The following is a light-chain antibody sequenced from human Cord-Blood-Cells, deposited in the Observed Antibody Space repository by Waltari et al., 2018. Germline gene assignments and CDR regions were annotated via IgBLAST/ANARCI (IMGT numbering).Light chain of an antibody. Sequence: QSVLTQPPSASGTPGQRVTISCSGSSSHIGSNTVNWYQQLPGTAPKRLIYSNNQRPSGVPDRCSGSKSGTSASLAISGLQSEDEADYYCAAWDDSLNGWVFGGGTKLTVL. V-gene: IGLV1-44*01. CDR1: SSHIGSNT. J-gene: IGLJ3*02. CDR3: AAWDDSLNGWV. CDR2: SNN.